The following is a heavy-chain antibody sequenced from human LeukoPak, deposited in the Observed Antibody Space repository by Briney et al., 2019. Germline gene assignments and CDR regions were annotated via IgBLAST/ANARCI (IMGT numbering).Heavy chain of an antibody. Sequence: PSETLSLTCTVSGGSISSSSYYWGWIRQPPGKGLEWIGSIYYSGSTYYNPSLKSRVTISVDTSKNQFSLKLSSVTVADTAVYYCASGYCSGGSCYCQHWGQGTLVTVSS. CDR2: IYYSGST. J-gene: IGHJ1*01. CDR1: GGSISSSSYY. CDR3: ASGYCSGGSCYCQH. V-gene: IGHV4-39*07. D-gene: IGHD2-15*01.